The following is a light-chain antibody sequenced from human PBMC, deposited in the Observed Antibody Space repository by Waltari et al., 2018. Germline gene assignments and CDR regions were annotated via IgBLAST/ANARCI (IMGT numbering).Light chain of an antibody. J-gene: IGKJ1*01. Sequence: EIVLTQSPGTLSLSPGERATLACRARQTISRGYLAVYHQKPGQAPRRLIYVAYSRATGSADRVSGSGSGADFTLAISRLGPYDFAVYYCQQYENSPRTFGQGTNVES. CDR3: QQYENSPRT. CDR1: QTISRGY. V-gene: IGKV3-20*01. CDR2: VAY.